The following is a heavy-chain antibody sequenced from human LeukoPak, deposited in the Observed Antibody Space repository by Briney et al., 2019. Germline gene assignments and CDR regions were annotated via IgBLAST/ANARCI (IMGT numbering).Heavy chain of an antibody. CDR1: GFTFSSYV. V-gene: IGHV3-23*01. Sequence: GGSLRLSCAASGFTFSSYVMSWVRQAPGKGLEWVSSISNSGGSTYYADSVKGRFTISRDNAKNTLYLQMNSLRVEDTAVYYCARAGGPPTAMGFDPWGQGSLVSVST. J-gene: IGHJ5*02. CDR3: ARAGGPPTAMGFDP. CDR2: ISNSGGST. D-gene: IGHD2-2*01.